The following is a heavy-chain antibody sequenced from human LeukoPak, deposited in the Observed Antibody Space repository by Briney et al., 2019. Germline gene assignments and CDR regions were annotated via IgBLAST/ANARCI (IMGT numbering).Heavy chain of an antibody. CDR1: GFTFSDYG. J-gene: IGHJ4*02. CDR2: ISFSSDMI. Sequence: GGSLRLSCAASGFTFSDYGMHWVRQAPGKGLEWISYISFSSDMIYYADSVKGRFTISRDNAKNSLYLQMNSLRAEDTAVYYCARVPVASDGTCFDSWGQGTLVIVSS. CDR3: ARVPVASDGTCFDS. V-gene: IGHV3-48*04. D-gene: IGHD6-13*01.